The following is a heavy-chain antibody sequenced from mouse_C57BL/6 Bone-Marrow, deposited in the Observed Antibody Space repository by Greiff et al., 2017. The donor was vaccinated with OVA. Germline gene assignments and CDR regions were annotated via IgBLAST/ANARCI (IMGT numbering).Heavy chain of an antibody. CDR2: INPSTGGT. D-gene: IGHD2-2*01. V-gene: IGHV1-42*01. CDR3: TTEDGYGWYFDV. Sequence: VQLQQSGPELVKPGASVKISCKASGYSFTGYYMNWVKQSPEKSLEWIGEINPSTGGTTYNQKFKAKATMTADTSSNTAYLQLSSLTSEDTAVYYCTTEDGYGWYFDVWGTGTTVTVSS. CDR1: GYSFTGYY. J-gene: IGHJ1*03.